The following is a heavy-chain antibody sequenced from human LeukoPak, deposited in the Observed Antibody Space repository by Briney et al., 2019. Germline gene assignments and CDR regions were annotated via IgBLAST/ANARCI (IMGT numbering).Heavy chain of an antibody. CDR2: IYTSGST. Sequence: SETLSPTCTVSGGSISSGSYYWSWIRQPAGKGLEWIGRIYTSGSTNYNPSLKSRVTISVDTSKNQFSLKLSSVTAADTAVYYCAGAVAGTSPYYYYYYGMDVWGQGTTVTVSS. CDR3: AGAVAGTSPYYYYYYGMDV. CDR1: GGSISSGSYY. D-gene: IGHD6-19*01. J-gene: IGHJ6*02. V-gene: IGHV4-61*02.